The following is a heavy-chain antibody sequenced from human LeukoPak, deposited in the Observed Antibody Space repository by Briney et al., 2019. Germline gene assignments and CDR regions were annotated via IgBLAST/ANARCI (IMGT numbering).Heavy chain of an antibody. J-gene: IGHJ4*02. CDR3: ARADYYYGSGSYLVYFDY. CDR1: GGSISSYY. V-gene: IGHV4-59*01. CDR2: VYYSGST. D-gene: IGHD3-10*01. Sequence: SETLSLTCTVSGGSISSYYWSWIRQPPGKGLEWVGYVYYSGSTNYNPSLKSRVTISVDTSKNQFSLKLSSVTAADTAVYYCARADYYYGSGSYLVYFDYWGQGTLVTVSS.